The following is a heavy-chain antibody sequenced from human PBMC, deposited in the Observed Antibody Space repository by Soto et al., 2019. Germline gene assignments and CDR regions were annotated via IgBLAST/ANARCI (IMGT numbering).Heavy chain of an antibody. J-gene: IGHJ4*02. CDR2: IWYDGSNK. CDR1: GFTFSSYG. D-gene: IGHD6-19*01. V-gene: IGHV3-33*01. Sequence: GGSLRLSCAASGFTFSSYGMHWVRQAPGKGLEWVAVIWYDGSNKYYADSVKGRFTISRDNSKNTLYLQMNSLRAEDTAVYYCARAKSFIAVAGTNLDYWGQGTLVTVSS. CDR3: ARAKSFIAVAGTNLDY.